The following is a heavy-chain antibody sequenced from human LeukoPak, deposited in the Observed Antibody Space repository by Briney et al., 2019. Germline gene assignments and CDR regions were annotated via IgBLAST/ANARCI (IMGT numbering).Heavy chain of an antibody. D-gene: IGHD3-3*01. J-gene: IGHJ4*02. CDR3: ARIEEGYYDFWSGYTGTYFDY. Sequence: PGGSLRLSCAASGFTFSSYSMNWVRQAPGKGLEWVSSISSSSSYIYYADSVKGRFTISRDNAKNSLYLQMNSLRAEDTAVYYCARIEEGYYDFWSGYTGTYFDYWGQGTLVTASS. CDR1: GFTFSSYS. V-gene: IGHV3-21*01. CDR2: ISSSSSYI.